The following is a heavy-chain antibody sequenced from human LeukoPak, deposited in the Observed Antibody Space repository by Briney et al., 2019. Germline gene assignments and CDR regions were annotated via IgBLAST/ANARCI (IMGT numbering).Heavy chain of an antibody. J-gene: IGHJ5*02. CDR1: GFTLSDHW. CDR3: ARSDWFDP. V-gene: IGHV3-74*01. CDR2: INSDEGTT. Sequence: GGSLRLCWGASGFTLSDHWMHWVRQAPGKGLVWVSRINSDEGTTVYADSAKGRFTISRDNATNTLYLQMNSLTAEDTAVYYCARSDWFDPSGQGTLVTVSS.